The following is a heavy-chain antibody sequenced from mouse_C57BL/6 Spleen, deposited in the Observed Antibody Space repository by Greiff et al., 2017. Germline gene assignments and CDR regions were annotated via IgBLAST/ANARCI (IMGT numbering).Heavy chain of an antibody. V-gene: IGHV5-4*03. CDR2: ISDGGSYT. CDR3: ARGRLRNYYAMDD. Sequence: EVKLMESGGGLVKPGGSLKLSCAASGFTFSSYAMSWVRQTPEKRLEWVATISDGGSYTYYPDNVKGRFTITRDNAKNNVYLQLSHLKSEDTAMYYCARGRLRNYYAMDDWGQGTSVTVSS. CDR1: GFTFSSYA. D-gene: IGHD2-4*01. J-gene: IGHJ4*01.